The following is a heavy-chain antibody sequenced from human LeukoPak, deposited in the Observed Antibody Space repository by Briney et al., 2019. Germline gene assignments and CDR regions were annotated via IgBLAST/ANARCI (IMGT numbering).Heavy chain of an antibody. D-gene: IGHD6-13*01. CDR3: AKEDPGYSSSWYPTRLFDY. V-gene: IGHV4-38-2*02. J-gene: IGHJ4*02. CDR2: MYHSGST. CDR1: GYSISSGHY. Sequence: PSETLSLTCTVSGYSISSGHYWGWIRQPPGKGLEWIGSMYHSGSTYYNPPLKSRVTISEDTSKNQFSLKLRSVTAADTAVYYCAKEDPGYSSSWYPTRLFDYWGQGTLVTVSS.